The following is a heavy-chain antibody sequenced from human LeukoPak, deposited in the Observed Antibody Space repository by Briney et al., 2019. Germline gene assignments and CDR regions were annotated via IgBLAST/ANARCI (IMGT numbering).Heavy chain of an antibody. V-gene: IGHV1-69*13. CDR2: IIPIFGTA. J-gene: IGHJ4*02. Sequence: GASVKVSCKASGGTFSSYAISWVRQAPGQGLEWMGGIIPIFGTANYAQKFQGRVTITADESTSTAYMELSSLRSEDTAVYYCARGTPIVVVPAARWIFDYWGQGTLVTVSS. D-gene: IGHD2-2*01. CDR1: GGTFSSYA. CDR3: ARGTPIVVVPAARWIFDY.